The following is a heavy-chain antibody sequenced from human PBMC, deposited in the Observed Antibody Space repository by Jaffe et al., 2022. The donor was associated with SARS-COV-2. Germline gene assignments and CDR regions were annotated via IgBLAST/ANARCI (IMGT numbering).Heavy chain of an antibody. CDR1: GFTFNAYA. V-gene: IGHV3-23*01. Sequence: EVHLLESGGGLVQTGGSLRLSCSASGFTFNAYAINWVRQASGKGLEWVSVISGSGGSIYQVDSVKGRFTISRDNSKNTVYLQMNSLRAEDTAVYYCVKAAGDLTWGGMDVWGQGTTVTVSS. J-gene: IGHJ6*02. D-gene: IGHD7-27*01. CDR3: VKAAGDLTWGGMDV. CDR2: ISGSGGSI.